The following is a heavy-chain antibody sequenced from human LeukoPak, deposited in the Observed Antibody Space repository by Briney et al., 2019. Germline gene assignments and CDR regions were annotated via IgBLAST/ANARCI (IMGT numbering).Heavy chain of an antibody. CDR2: IYPGDSDT. Sequence: GESLKISCQGSGYIFTSYWIGWVRQMPGEGLEWMGIIYPGDSDTRYSPSFQGQVTISADRSISTAYLQWSSLKASDTAMYYCARRGGYSGYEPPHYWGQGTLVTVSS. CDR1: GYIFTSYW. CDR3: ARRGGYSGYEPPHY. V-gene: IGHV5-51*01. J-gene: IGHJ4*02. D-gene: IGHD5-12*01.